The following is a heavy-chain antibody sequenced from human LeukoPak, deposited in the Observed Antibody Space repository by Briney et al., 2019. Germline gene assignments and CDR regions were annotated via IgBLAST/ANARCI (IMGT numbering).Heavy chain of an antibody. Sequence: GGSLRLSCAASGFTFSSYGMHWVRQAPGKGLEWVAVISYDESNKYYADSVKGRTTISRDNSKNTLYLQMNSLRAEDTAVYYCAKDDSFWSGYPDYWGQGTLVTVSS. CDR1: GFTFSSYG. V-gene: IGHV3-30*18. J-gene: IGHJ4*02. D-gene: IGHD3-3*01. CDR2: ISYDESNK. CDR3: AKDDSFWSGYPDY.